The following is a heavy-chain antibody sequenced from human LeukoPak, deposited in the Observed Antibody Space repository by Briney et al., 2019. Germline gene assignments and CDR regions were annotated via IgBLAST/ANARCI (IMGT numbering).Heavy chain of an antibody. CDR2: TNHSGST. V-gene: IGHV4-34*01. CDR3: ARGPPVFDP. J-gene: IGHJ5*02. CDR1: GGSFSGYY. Sequence: SETLSLTCAVYGGSFSGYYWSWIRQPPGKGLEWIGETNHSGSTNYNPSLKSRVTISVDTSKNQFSLKLSSVTAADTAVYYCARGPPVFDPWGQGTLVTVSS.